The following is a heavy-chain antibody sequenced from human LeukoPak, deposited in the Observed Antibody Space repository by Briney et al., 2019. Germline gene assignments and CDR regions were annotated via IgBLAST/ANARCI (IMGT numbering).Heavy chain of an antibody. CDR1: GFTFSDSA. Sequence: GGSLKLSCAASGFTFSDSAMHWVCQASGKGLEWVGRIRSKPHNYATAYAASVKGRFTLSRDDSENTAFLQMNSLRTEDTAVYYCTPVVGDMVFTNAYWGQGTLVTVSS. D-gene: IGHD5/OR15-5a*01. V-gene: IGHV3-73*01. CDR2: IRSKPHNYAT. J-gene: IGHJ4*02. CDR3: TPVVGDMVFTNAY.